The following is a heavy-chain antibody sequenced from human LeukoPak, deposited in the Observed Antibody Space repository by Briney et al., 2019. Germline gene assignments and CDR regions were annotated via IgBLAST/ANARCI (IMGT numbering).Heavy chain of an antibody. V-gene: IGHV4-59*08. CDR2: INYGGST. D-gene: IGHD5-18*01. CDR3: ARRRAAPMVNLAEDGQCDMDV. CDR1: GVSLSDDY. J-gene: IGHJ6*03. Sequence: PSETLCLTCSASGVSLSDDYWSCIRQPPGKALEWIGYINYGGSTNYNPSLKSRVTMSVDMSKNQFSLNLNSVSAADTAVYYCARRRAAPMVNLAEDGQCDMDVWGSGTTVTVSS.